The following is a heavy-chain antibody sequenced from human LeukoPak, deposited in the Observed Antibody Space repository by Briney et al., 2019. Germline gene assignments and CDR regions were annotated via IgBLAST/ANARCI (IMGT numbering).Heavy chain of an antibody. Sequence: QSGGSLRLSCAASGFTFSSYAMSWVRQAPGKGLEWVSAISGSGGSTYYADSVKGRFTISRDNAKNSLYLQMNSLRAEDTAVYYCARDHRQTFDYWGQGTLVTVSS. J-gene: IGHJ4*02. CDR1: GFTFSSYA. CDR3: ARDHRQTFDY. CDR2: ISGSGGST. V-gene: IGHV3-23*01.